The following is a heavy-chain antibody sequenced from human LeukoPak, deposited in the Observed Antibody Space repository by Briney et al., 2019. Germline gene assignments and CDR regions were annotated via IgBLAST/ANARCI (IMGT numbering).Heavy chain of an antibody. CDR2: IRYDGSNK. J-gene: IGHJ4*02. CDR3: ANPTTRAADY. CDR1: GFTFSSYG. D-gene: IGHD6-25*01. Sequence: GGSLRLSRAASGFTFSSYGMHWVRQAPGKGLEWVAFIRYDGSNKYYADSVKGRFTISRDNSKNTLYLQMNSLRAEDTAVYYCANPTTRAADYWGQGTLVTVSS. V-gene: IGHV3-30*02.